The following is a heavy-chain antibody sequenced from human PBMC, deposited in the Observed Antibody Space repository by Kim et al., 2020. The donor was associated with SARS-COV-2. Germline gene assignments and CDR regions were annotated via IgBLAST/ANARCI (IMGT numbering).Heavy chain of an antibody. CDR3: ATSGVRGENY. CDR2: INHSGST. CDR1: GGSFSGYY. J-gene: IGHJ4*02. V-gene: IGHV4-34*01. Sequence: GSLRLSCAVYGGSFSGYYWSWIRQPPGKGLEWIGEINHSGSTNYNPSLKSRVTISVDTSENQFSLKLSSVTAADTAVYYCATSGVRGENYWGQGTLVTVSS. D-gene: IGHD3-10*01.